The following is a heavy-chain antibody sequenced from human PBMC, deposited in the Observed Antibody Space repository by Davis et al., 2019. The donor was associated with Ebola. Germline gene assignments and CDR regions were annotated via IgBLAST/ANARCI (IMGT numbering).Heavy chain of an antibody. CDR1: GYTFTLYN. J-gene: IGHJ6*04. CDR2: INVNGGRA. V-gene: IGHV1-46*03. D-gene: IGHD2-2*01. CDR3: ARGGTFLVPADCLWYYNGMDV. Sequence: ASVKVSCKASGYTFTLYNMHCARQASGQGLEWRGLINVNGGRATYAQELQVRVTVTRDTSTSTVYMELSSLRADDTGTYYCARGGTFLVPADCLWYYNGMDVWGEGTTVTVSS.